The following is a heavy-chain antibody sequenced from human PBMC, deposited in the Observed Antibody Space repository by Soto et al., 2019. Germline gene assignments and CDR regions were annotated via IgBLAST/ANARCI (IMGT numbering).Heavy chain of an antibody. CDR1: GFTFSTFA. CDR2: ISGSGGST. J-gene: IGHJ3*02. CDR3: AKRPTSTGFGDPFDI. V-gene: IGHV3-23*01. Sequence: EVQLLESGGGLVQPGGSLRLSCAASGFTFSTFAMSWVRQRPGKGLEWVSGISGSGGSTDYADSLKGRFTISRDNSKNTLYLQMNSLRAEDTAIYYCAKRPTSTGFGDPFDIWGQGTMVTVSS. D-gene: IGHD3-10*01.